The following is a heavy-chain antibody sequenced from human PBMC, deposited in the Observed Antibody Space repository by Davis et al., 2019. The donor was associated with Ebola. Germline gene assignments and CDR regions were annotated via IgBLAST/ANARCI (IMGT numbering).Heavy chain of an antibody. Sequence: ASVKVSCKASGYTFTSYGISWVRQAPGQGLEWMGIINPSGGSTSYAQKFQGRVTMTRDTSTSTVYMELSSLRSEDTAVYYCARVAIFGVVTESHYYYGMDVWGKGTTVTVSS. CDR2: INPSGGST. CDR1: GYTFTSYG. V-gene: IGHV1-46*01. J-gene: IGHJ6*04. D-gene: IGHD3-3*01. CDR3: ARVAIFGVVTESHYYYGMDV.